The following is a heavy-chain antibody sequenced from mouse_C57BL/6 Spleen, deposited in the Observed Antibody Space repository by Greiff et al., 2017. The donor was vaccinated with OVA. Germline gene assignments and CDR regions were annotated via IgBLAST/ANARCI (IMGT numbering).Heavy chain of an antibody. CDR1: GYTFTDYE. Sequence: QVQLQQSGAELVRPGASVTLSCKASGYTFTDYEMHWVKQTPVHGLEWIGAIDPETGGTAYNQKFKGKAILTADKSSSTAYMELRSLTSEDSAVYYCTKGSFYYAMDYWGKGTSVTVSS. CDR3: TKGSFYYAMDY. CDR2: IDPETGGT. J-gene: IGHJ4*01. V-gene: IGHV1-15*01.